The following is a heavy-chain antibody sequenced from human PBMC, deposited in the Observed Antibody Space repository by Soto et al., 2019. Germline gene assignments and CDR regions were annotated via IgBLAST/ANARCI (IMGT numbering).Heavy chain of an antibody. J-gene: IGHJ4*02. V-gene: IGHV1-69*06. Sequence: SVKVSCKASGCTFSSYAISWVRQAPGQGLEWMGGIIPIFGTANYAQKFQGRVTITADKSTSTAYMELSSLRSEDTAVYYCARDPYYYDSSGYYYGYYFDYWGQGTPVTVSS. CDR1: GCTFSSYA. CDR2: IIPIFGTA. D-gene: IGHD3-22*01. CDR3: ARDPYYYDSSGYYYGYYFDY.